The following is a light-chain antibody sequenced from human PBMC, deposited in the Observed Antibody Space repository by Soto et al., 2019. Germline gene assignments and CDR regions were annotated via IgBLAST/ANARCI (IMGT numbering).Light chain of an antibody. Sequence: EIVLTQSLGTLSLSPGERATLSCRASQSVSSSYLAWYQQKPGQAPRLLIYGASNRATGIPDRFSGSGSGTDFTLTISSLKPEDFAVYYCQHRINWPPITFGQGTRLE. J-gene: IGKJ5*01. V-gene: IGKV3D-20*02. CDR2: GAS. CDR1: QSVSSSY. CDR3: QHRINWPPIT.